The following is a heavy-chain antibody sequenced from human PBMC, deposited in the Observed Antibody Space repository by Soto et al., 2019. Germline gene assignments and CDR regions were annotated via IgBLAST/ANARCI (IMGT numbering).Heavy chain of an antibody. Sequence: QVQLVESGGGVVQPGRSLRLSCAASGFTFSNYGMHWVRQAPGKGLEWVAVILNDGSNRYHADSVKDRFTISRDNSKNMLYLQMNSLSAEDPAVYYCARDDEYAGNGMDVWGQGTKDTVS. CDR2: ILNDGSNR. CDR3: ARDDEYAGNGMDV. J-gene: IGHJ6*02. V-gene: IGHV3-33*01. D-gene: IGHD3-10*01. CDR1: GFTFSNYG.